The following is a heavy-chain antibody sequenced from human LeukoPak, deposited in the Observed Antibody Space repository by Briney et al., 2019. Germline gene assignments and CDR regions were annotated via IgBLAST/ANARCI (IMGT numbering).Heavy chain of an antibody. V-gene: IGHV1-69*13. CDR1: GGTFSSYA. CDR2: IIPIFGTA. J-gene: IGHJ6*02. Sequence: RASVKVSCKASGGTFSSYAISWVRQAPGQGLEWMGGIIPIFGTANYAQKFQGRVTITADESTSTAYMELSSLRSEDTAVYYCARVPFTRAPRGMDVWGQGTTVTVSS. CDR3: ARVPFTRAPRGMDV.